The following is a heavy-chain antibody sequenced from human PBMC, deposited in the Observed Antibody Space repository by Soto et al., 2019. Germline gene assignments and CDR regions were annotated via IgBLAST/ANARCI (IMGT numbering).Heavy chain of an antibody. CDR3: ASVSIPAATFDY. V-gene: IGHV6-1*01. Sequence: SQTLSLTCAISGDSVSSNSAAWHWIRQSPSRGLEWLGRTFYRSKWYNDYAVAVKSRITINPDTSKNQFSLQLNSVTPEDTAVYYCASVSIPAATFDYWGQGTLVTVSS. J-gene: IGHJ4*02. D-gene: IGHD2-2*01. CDR2: TFYRSKWYN. CDR1: GDSVSSNSAA.